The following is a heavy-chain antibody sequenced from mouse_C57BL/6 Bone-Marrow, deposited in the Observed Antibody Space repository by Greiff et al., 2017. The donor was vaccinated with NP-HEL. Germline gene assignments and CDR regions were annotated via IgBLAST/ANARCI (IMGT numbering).Heavy chain of an antibody. V-gene: IGHV7-3*01. D-gene: IGHD4-1*01. Sequence: EVKLVESGGGLVQPGGSLSLSCAASGFTFTDYYMSWVRQPPGKALEWLGFIRNKANGYTTEYSASVKGRFTISRDNSQSILDLQMNALRAEDSATYYCARYDWDDFDYWGQGTTLTVSS. CDR2: IRNKANGYTT. CDR3: ARYDWDDFDY. CDR1: GFTFTDYY. J-gene: IGHJ2*01.